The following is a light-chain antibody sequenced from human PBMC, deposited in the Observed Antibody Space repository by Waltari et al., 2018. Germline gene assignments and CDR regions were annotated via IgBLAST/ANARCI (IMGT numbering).Light chain of an antibody. CDR3: QQYNNWPRSIT. J-gene: IGKJ5*01. CDR2: GAS. CDR1: QSVSSN. V-gene: IGKV3-15*01. Sequence: ETVMTQSPATLSVSPGERATLSCRASQSVSSNLARYQQKPGQAPRLLIYGASTRATGIPARFSGSGSGTEFTLTISSLQSEDFAVYYCQQYNNWPRSITFGQGTRLEIK.